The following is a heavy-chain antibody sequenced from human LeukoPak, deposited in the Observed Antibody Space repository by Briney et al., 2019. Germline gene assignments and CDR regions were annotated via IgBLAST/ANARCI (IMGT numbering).Heavy chain of an antibody. V-gene: IGHV4-34*01. D-gene: IGHD3-22*01. CDR1: GGSFSGYY. Sequence: SETLSLTCAVYGGSFSGYYWSWIRQPPGKGLEWIGELNHSGSTNYNPSLKSRVTISVDTSKNQFSLKLSSVTAADTAVYYCARGRGNYYDSSGHIADYWGQGTLVTVSS. CDR2: LNHSGST. CDR3: ARGRGNYYDSSGHIADY. J-gene: IGHJ4*02.